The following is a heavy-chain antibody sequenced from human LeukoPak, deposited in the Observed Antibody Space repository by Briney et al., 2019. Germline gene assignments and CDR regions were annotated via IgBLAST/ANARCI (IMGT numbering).Heavy chain of an antibody. J-gene: IGHJ4*02. Sequence: PGGSLRLSCTASGLSVSSSFMSWVRQAPGKGLEGVSSVFGGGGTRYADSVMGRFTISRDNSKSTLYLQMNSMRAEETAVYYCARGTAAAGDYWGQGTLVTVSS. D-gene: IGHD6-13*01. CDR1: GLSVSSSF. V-gene: IGHV3-53*01. CDR3: ARGTAAAGDY. CDR2: VFGGGGT.